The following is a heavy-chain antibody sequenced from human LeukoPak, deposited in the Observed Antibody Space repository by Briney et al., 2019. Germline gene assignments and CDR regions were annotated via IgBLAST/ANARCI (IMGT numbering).Heavy chain of an antibody. D-gene: IGHD5-18*01. V-gene: IGHV1-2*04. CDR3: ARARGYSYGTYYYYGMDV. CDR1: GYTFTGYY. CDR2: INPNSGGT. Sequence: GASVKVSCKASGYTFTGYYMHWVRQAPGQGLEWMGWINPNSGGTNYAQKFQGWVTMTRDTSISTAYMELGRLRSDDTAVYYCARARGYSYGTYYYYGMDVRGQGTTVAVSS. J-gene: IGHJ6*02.